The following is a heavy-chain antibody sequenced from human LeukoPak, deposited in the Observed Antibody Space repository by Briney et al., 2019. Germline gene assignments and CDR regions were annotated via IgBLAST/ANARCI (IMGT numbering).Heavy chain of an antibody. V-gene: IGHV4-34*01. J-gene: IGHJ4*02. CDR3: AKDRHGYSSGWYDY. Sequence: PSETLSLTCTVSGGSISSYYWSWIRQPPGKGLEWIGEINHSGSTNYNPSLVSRVTISRDTSKNQFSLKVNSVTAADTAVYYCAKDRHGYSSGWYDYWGQGTLVTVSS. CDR2: INHSGST. D-gene: IGHD6-19*01. CDR1: GGSISSYY.